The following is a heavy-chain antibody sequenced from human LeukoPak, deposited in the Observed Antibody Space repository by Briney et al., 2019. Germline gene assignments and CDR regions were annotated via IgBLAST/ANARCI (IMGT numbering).Heavy chain of an antibody. CDR1: GFTFSSYG. V-gene: IGHV3-21*01. J-gene: IGHJ4*02. Sequence: GGSLRLSCAASGFTFSSYGMHWVRQAPGKGLEWVSSISSSSSYIYYADSVKGRFTISRDNAKNSLYLQMNSLRAEDTAVYYCARDPGYDYGYDYWGQGTLVTVSS. D-gene: IGHD5-18*01. CDR3: ARDPGYDYGYDY. CDR2: ISSSSSYI.